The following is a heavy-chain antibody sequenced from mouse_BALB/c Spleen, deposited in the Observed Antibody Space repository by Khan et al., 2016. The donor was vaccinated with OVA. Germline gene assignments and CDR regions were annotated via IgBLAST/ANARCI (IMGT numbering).Heavy chain of an antibody. CDR1: GFSLTSHG. V-gene: IGHV2-2*02. J-gene: IGHJ3*01. CDR2: IWSGGST. D-gene: IGHD2-4*01. Sequence: QLVQSGPCLVQPSQSLSITCPVSGFSLTSHGVHRVRQSPGKGLEWLGVIWSGGSTDYNAVFISRLNISKDSSKSQAFFKMDRLQANDTAIYYCARNYDYDEGLAYGGQGTLGTVSA. CDR3: ARNYDYDEGLAY.